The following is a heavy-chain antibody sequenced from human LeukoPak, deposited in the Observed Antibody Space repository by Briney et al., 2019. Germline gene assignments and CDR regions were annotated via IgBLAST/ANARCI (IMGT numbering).Heavy chain of an antibody. J-gene: IGHJ4*02. Sequence: SETLSLTCTVSGGSISSSSYYWGWIRQPPGKGLEWIGYIYHSGSTNYNPSLKSRVTISVDTAKNQFSLKLSSVTAADTAIYYCARHSAATYYYDSSSPPDYWGQGTLVTVSS. CDR3: ARHSAATYYYDSSSPPDY. V-gene: IGHV4-61*05. CDR2: IYHSGST. CDR1: GGSISSSSYY. D-gene: IGHD3-22*01.